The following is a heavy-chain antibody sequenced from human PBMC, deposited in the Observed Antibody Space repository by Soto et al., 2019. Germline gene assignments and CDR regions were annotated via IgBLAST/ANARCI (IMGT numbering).Heavy chain of an antibody. CDR1: GFSLSTSGMR. CDR3: ARSIVAAGNRWFAP. CDR2: IDWDDDK. V-gene: IGHV2-70*04. D-gene: IGHD6-13*01. J-gene: IGHJ5*02. Sequence: SGPTLVNPTQTLTLTCTSSGFSLSTSGMRVSWIRQPPGKALEWLARIDWDDDKLYSTSLKTRLTISKDTSKNQVVLTMTNMDPVNTATYYCARSIVAAGNRWFAPWGQGPLVTVSS.